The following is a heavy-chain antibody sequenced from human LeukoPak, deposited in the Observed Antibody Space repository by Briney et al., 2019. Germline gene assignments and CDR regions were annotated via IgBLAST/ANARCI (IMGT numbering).Heavy chain of an antibody. V-gene: IGHV5-51*03. Sequence: GESLKISCKGSGYNFPDYWIGWVRQLPGKGLEWIGILYPDDSDTKYSPSFQGQVTISVDMSISTAYLQWSSLQAPDTAIYYCAVIYAVVGTFDIWGQGTVVTVSS. J-gene: IGHJ3*02. CDR2: LYPDDSDT. CDR3: AVIYAVVGTFDI. D-gene: IGHD2-8*01. CDR1: GYNFPDYW.